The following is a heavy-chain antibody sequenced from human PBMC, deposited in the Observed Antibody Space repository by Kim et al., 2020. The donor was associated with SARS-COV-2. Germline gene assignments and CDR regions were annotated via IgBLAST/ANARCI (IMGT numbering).Heavy chain of an antibody. CDR2: ISWDGTRT. J-gene: IGHJ4*02. CDR1: GFTFSTSP. CDR3: AKGVINSGFDY. Sequence: GGSLRLSSVASGFTFSTSPMGWVRQAPGKGLEWVSRISWDGTRTYYADSVKGRVTMSSDKSKNMLYLHMNSLRVEDTAVYYCAKGVINSGFDYWGQGTQVTVSS. D-gene: IGHD1-26*01. V-gene: IGHV3-23*01.